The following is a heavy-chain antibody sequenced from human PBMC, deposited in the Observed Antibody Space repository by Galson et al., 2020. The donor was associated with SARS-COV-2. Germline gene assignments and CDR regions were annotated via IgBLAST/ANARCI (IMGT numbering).Heavy chain of an antibody. Sequence: GGSLRLSCAASGFIFRNYGMHWVRQAPGKGLEWVAVISYEGSNKYYADSVRGRVTISRDNSKNTLYLQMNSVRVEDTAVYYCAKDFDYSKPVSGFDPWGQGTLVTVSS. V-gene: IGHV3-30*18. CDR2: ISYEGSNK. CDR1: GFIFRNYG. D-gene: IGHD4-4*01. J-gene: IGHJ5*02. CDR3: AKDFDYSKPVSGFDP.